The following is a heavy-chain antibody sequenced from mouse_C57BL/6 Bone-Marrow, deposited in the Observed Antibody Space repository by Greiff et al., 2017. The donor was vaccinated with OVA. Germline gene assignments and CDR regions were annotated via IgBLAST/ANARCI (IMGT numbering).Heavy chain of an antibody. CDR1: GFTFSSYG. CDR2: ISSGGSYT. J-gene: IGHJ4*01. Sequence: EVNVVESGGDLVKPGGSLKLSCAASGFTFSSYGMSWVRQTPDKRLEWVATISSGGSYTYYPDSVKGRFTISRDNAKNTLYLQMSSLKSEDTAMYYCARRYDGYYAMDYWGQGTSVTVSS. V-gene: IGHV5-6*02. D-gene: IGHD2-3*01. CDR3: ARRYDGYYAMDY.